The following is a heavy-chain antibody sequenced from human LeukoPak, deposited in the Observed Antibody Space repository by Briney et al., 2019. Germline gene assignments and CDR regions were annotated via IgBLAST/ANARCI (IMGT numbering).Heavy chain of an antibody. V-gene: IGHV3-21*01. J-gene: IGHJ4*02. CDR1: GLTFSSYS. Sequence: GGSLRLSCAASGLTFSSYSMNWVRQAPGKGLEWDSSISSSSSSYIYYADSVKGRFTISRDNAKNSLYLQMNSLRAEDTAVYYCARGRFGSYISFDYWGQGTLVTVSS. CDR3: ARGRFGSYISFDY. CDR2: ISSSSSSYI. D-gene: IGHD1-26*01.